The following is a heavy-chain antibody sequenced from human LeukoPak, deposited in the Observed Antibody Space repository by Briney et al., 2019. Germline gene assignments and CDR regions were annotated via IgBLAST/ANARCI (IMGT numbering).Heavy chain of an antibody. CDR1: GYSISSGYY. D-gene: IGHD6-6*01. Sequence: SETLSLTCTVSGYSISSGYYWGWIRQPPGKGLEWIGSIYHSGSTYYNPSLKSRVTISVDTSKNQFSLKLSSVTAADTAVYYCARATYSSSSRIYWFDPWGQGALVTVSS. CDR3: ARATYSSSSRIYWFDP. CDR2: IYHSGST. J-gene: IGHJ5*02. V-gene: IGHV4-38-2*02.